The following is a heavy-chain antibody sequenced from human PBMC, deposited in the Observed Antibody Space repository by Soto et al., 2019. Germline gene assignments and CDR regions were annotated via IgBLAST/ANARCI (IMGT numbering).Heavy chain of an antibody. D-gene: IGHD2-2*01. CDR2: ISSSSSYI. V-gene: IGHV3-21*01. CDR1: GFTSRSYS. CDR3: ARDRAVVVPAASSPWFDP. Sequence: GGSLRLSCSASGFTSRSYSMNWVRQAPGKGLEWVSSISSSSSYIYYADSVKGRFAISRDNAKNSLYLQKNSLRAEDTAVYYCARDRAVVVPAASSPWFDPWGQGTLVTVSS. J-gene: IGHJ5*02.